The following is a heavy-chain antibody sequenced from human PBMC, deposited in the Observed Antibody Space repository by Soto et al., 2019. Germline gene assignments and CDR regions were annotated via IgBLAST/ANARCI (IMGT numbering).Heavy chain of an antibody. Sequence: EVQLVESGGVVVQPGGSLRLSCAASGFTFDDYTMHWVRQAPGKGLEWVSLISWDGGSTYYADSVKGRFTISRDNSKNYLYLQMNSLRTEDTALYYCAKDIAARGPRDGYYYYGMDVWGQGTTVTVSS. CDR1: GFTFDDYT. CDR2: ISWDGGST. V-gene: IGHV3-43*01. CDR3: AKDIAARGPRDGYYYYGMDV. J-gene: IGHJ6*02. D-gene: IGHD6-6*01.